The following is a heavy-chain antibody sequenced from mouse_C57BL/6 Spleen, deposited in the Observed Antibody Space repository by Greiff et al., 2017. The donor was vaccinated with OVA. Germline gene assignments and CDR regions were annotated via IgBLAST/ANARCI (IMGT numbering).Heavy chain of an antibody. CDR3: ARAYGDYDEYYFDY. V-gene: IGHV1-72*01. J-gene: IGHJ2*01. Sequence: QVHVKQPGAELVKPGASVKLSCKASGYTFTSYWMHWVKQRPGRGLEWIGRIDPNSGGTKYNEKFKSKATLTVDKPSSTAYMQLSSLTSEDSAVYYCARAYGDYDEYYFDYWGQGTTLTVSS. CDR1: GYTFTSYW. D-gene: IGHD2-4*01. CDR2: IDPNSGGT.